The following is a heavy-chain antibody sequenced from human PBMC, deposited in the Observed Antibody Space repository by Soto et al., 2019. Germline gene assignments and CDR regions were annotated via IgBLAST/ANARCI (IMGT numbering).Heavy chain of an antibody. Sequence: SVKVSCKASGGTFSSYAISWVRQAPGQGLEWMGGIIPIFGTANYAQKFQGRVTITADESTSTAYMELSSMRSEDTAVYYCARDRLTTVTTGGMDVWGQGTTVTVSS. V-gene: IGHV1-69*13. CDR3: ARDRLTTVTTGGMDV. J-gene: IGHJ6*02. CDR2: IIPIFGTA. D-gene: IGHD4-17*01. CDR1: GGTFSSYA.